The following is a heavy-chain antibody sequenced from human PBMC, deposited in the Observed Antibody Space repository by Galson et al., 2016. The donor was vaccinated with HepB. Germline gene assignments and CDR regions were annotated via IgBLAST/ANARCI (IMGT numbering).Heavy chain of an antibody. CDR1: GFTFSSYS. V-gene: IGHV3-48*04. CDR3: ARDWGVNRYHLLRKYYYYGMDV. Sequence: SLRLSCAASGFTFSSYSMNWVRQAPGKGLEWVSYITSSSSTIYYADSVKGRFTISRDNAKNSLYLQMNSLRAEDTAVYYCARDWGVNRYHLLRKYYYYGMDVWGQGTTVTVSS. D-gene: IGHD2-2*01. J-gene: IGHJ6*02. CDR2: ITSSSSTI.